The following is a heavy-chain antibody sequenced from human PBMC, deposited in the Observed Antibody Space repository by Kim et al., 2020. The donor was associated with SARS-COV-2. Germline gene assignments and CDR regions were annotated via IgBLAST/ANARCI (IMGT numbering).Heavy chain of an antibody. CDR2: ISGSGGST. J-gene: IGHJ1*01. V-gene: IGHV3-23*01. CDR3: AKDLASYYYDSSGYYPEYFQH. Sequence: GGSLRLSCAASGFTFSSYAMSWVRQAPGKGLEWVSAISGSGGSTYYADSVKGRFTISRDNSKNTLYLQMNSLRAEDTAVYYCAKDLASYYYDSSGYYPEYFQHWDQGTLVTVSS. D-gene: IGHD3-22*01. CDR1: GFTFSSYA.